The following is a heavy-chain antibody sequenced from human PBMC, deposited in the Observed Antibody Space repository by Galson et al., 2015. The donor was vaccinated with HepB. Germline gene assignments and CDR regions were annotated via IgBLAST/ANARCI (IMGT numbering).Heavy chain of an antibody. CDR3: ARWYYGMDV. J-gene: IGHJ6*02. CDR1: GFISSNYG. V-gene: IGHV3-64*01. D-gene: IGHD3-16*01. Sequence: SLRLSCAASGFISSNYGIHWVRQAPGKGLEFVSAINTNGANTYYANSVEGRFTISRDNSRNTVYLQMGDLRPEDMAVYYCARWYYGMDVWGQGTTVIVSS. CDR2: INTNGANT.